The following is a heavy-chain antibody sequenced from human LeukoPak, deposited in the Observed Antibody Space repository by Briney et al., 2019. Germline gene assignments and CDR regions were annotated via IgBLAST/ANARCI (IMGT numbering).Heavy chain of an antibody. CDR3: ARSASASLNDVFDI. CDR2: ISSSGGTV. D-gene: IGHD3-16*02. J-gene: IGHJ3*02. CDR1: GLSLSTYE. V-gene: IGHV3-48*03. Sequence: GGSLTLSCTARGLSLSTYEMNWLRQAPGKGLEWISYISSSGGTVYYADSVKGRFTISRDNAKNSLYLQMNSLRDEHKAVYYCARSASASLNDVFDIWGQGTMVTVSS.